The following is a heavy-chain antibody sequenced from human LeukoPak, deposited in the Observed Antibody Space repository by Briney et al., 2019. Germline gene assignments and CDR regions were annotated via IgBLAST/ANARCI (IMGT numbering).Heavy chain of an antibody. J-gene: IGHJ6*02. Sequence: GASVKVSCKASGYTFSNFGITWVRQAPGQGLECMGWISAYNGNTNYAQKLQGRVTMTTDTSTSTAYMELRSLRSDDTAVYYCAREWAFIINGMDVWGQGTTVTVSS. D-gene: IGHD3-10*01. CDR2: ISAYNGNT. CDR3: AREWAFIINGMDV. CDR1: GYTFSNFG. V-gene: IGHV1-18*01.